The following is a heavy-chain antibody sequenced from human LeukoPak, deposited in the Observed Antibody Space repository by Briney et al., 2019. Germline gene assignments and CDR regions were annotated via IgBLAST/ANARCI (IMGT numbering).Heavy chain of an antibody. D-gene: IGHD5-18*01. V-gene: IGHV5-51*01. CDR3: ARRGYNYPYDY. CDR2: IYPYHSNT. Sequence: GASLQISCEGSGSIFISYWIGWGRQLPGKGVEWMGIIYPYHSNTRYSPSFQGQVTISADKSMSPAYLQWTSLKASDTAIYYCARRGYNYPYDYWGQGTLVTVSS. CDR1: GSIFISYW. J-gene: IGHJ4*02.